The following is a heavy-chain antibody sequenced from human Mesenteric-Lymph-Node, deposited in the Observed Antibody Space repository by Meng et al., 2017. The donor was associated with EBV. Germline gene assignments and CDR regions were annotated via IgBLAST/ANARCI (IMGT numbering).Heavy chain of an antibody. D-gene: IGHD4-17*01. Sequence: QVQLEQSGAEGKSPGSSVKVSCKASGGSFSTYTSNWVRQAPGQGLEWMGGIIPLFGTINYAQKFQARVTITADKSTNTAYMELVSLRSDDTAVYYCTRGEAVTSFDYWGQGTLVTVSS. CDR2: IIPLFGTI. J-gene: IGHJ4*02. CDR1: GGSFSTYT. V-gene: IGHV1-69*06. CDR3: TRGEAVTSFDY.